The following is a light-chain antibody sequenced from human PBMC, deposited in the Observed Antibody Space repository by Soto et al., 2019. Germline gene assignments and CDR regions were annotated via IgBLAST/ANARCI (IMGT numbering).Light chain of an antibody. CDR1: QSVSSN. CDR3: QQFAHLPT. J-gene: IGKJ4*01. CDR2: GAS. Sequence: EIVMTQSPATLSVSPGERATLSCRASQSVSSNLAWYQQKPGQAPRLLIYGASTRATGIPARFSGSGSGTEFTLTISSLQSEDVATYYCQQFAHLPTFGGGTKVDIK. V-gene: IGKV3-15*01.